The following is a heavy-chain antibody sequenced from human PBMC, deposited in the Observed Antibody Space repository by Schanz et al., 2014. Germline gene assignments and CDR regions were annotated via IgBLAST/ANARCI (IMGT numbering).Heavy chain of an antibody. CDR2: IYSGGST. V-gene: IGHV3-53*01. CDR1: GFTVSSNY. J-gene: IGHJ3*02. D-gene: IGHD6-19*01. Sequence: EVQLVESGGGLIQPGGSLRLSCAASGFTVSSNYMSWVRQAPGKGLEWVAVIYSGGSTFYTESVKGRFTISRDNSKNTLYLQMNSLIAEDTAVYYCAKCIGWYGRCAFDIWGQGTMVTVSS. CDR3: AKCIGWYGRCAFDI.